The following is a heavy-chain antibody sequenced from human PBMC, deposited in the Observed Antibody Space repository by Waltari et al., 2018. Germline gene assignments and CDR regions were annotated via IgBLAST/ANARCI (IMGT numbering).Heavy chain of an antibody. V-gene: IGHV3-48*03. CDR3: AREPLSXGIDY. CDR2: IXSSGSTI. J-gene: IGHJ4*02. Sequence: EVXLVXSGGXLVQPGGSLRLSCAASGFTFSSYEMNWVRQAPXKGLEXVSYIXSSGSTIYYAXSVKGRFTISRDNAKNSXYLQMNSLXAXDTXVYYCAREPLSXGIDYWGQGTLVXVPS. CDR1: GFTFSSYE.